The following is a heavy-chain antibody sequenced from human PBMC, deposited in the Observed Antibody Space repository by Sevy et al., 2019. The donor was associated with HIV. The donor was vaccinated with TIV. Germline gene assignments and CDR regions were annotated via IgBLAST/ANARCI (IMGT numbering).Heavy chain of an antibody. CDR1: GFTFSTYA. D-gene: IGHD3-10*01. CDR2: ISSDGRNK. Sequence: GGSLRLSCAASGFTFSTYAMHWVRQAPGKGLEWVAVISSDGRNKYYADSVKGRFTISRDNSKNKLYLQMNSLRAEDTAVYYCARDAITMVRGVYYYYGMDVWGQGTTVTVSS. J-gene: IGHJ6*02. CDR3: ARDAITMVRGVYYYYGMDV. V-gene: IGHV3-30*04.